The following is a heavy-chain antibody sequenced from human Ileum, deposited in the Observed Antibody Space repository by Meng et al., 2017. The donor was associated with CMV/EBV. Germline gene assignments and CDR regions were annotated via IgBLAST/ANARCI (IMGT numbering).Heavy chain of an antibody. Sequence: SGTGLVKLSPPLSLFFTASGDSISRGDFYWTWIRQSPGKGPEWIGYIYYSGSTYYNPSLKSRLTIALDTSKNQFSLRLTSVTDADTGVYYCATEYSASPGWFDPWGQGILVTVSS. D-gene: IGHD5-12*01. CDR3: ATEYSASPGWFDP. J-gene: IGHJ5*02. V-gene: IGHV4-30-4*08. CDR2: IYYSGST. CDR1: GDSISRGDFY.